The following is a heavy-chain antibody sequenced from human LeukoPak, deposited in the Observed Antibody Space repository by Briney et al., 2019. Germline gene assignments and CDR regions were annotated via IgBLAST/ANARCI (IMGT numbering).Heavy chain of an antibody. Sequence: GGSLRLSRAASGFTFTDYYMNWIRQAPGKGPEWVSYISVSGHDTNYIDSVKGRFTISRDNAKKSVYLQMNSLRVEDTAVYYCVRIAQLAADWGQGAPATVSS. CDR3: VRIAQLAAD. CDR2: ISVSGHDT. CDR1: GFTFTDYY. V-gene: IGHV3-11*03. J-gene: IGHJ4*02. D-gene: IGHD6-19*01.